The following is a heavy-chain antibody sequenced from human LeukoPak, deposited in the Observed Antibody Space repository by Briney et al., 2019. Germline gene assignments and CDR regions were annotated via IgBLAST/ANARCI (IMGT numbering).Heavy chain of an antibody. CDR1: GFTFSSYA. D-gene: IGHD5-18*01. CDR2: ISGSGGST. Sequence: GGSLRLSCAASGFTFSSYAMNRVRQAPGKGLEWVSGISGSGGSTYYADSVKGRFTISRDNSKNTLYLQMNSLRAEDTAVYYCARSYNFDYWGQGTLVTVSS. CDR3: ARSYNFDY. V-gene: IGHV3-23*01. J-gene: IGHJ4*02.